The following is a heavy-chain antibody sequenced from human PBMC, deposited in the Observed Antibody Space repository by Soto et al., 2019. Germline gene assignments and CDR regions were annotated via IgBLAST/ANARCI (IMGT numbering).Heavy chain of an antibody. CDR1: GFTFSNAW. V-gene: IGHV3-15*01. CDR2: IKSKTDGGTT. Sequence: EVQLVESGGGLVKPGGSLRLSCAASGFTFSNAWMSWVRQAPGKGLEWVGRIKSKTDGGTTDYAAPVKGRFTISRDDSRNTQYLQMNSLKTEDTAVYYCITDNTLDYPDAFDIWGQGTMVTVSS. D-gene: IGHD4-17*01. J-gene: IGHJ3*02. CDR3: ITDNTLDYPDAFDI.